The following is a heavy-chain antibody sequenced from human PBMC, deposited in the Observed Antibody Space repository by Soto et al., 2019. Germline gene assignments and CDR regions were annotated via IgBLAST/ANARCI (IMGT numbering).Heavy chain of an antibody. CDR3: ARDGSGPLYSSGYYWGEFDY. V-gene: IGHV3-7*01. J-gene: IGHJ4*02. Sequence: PGGSLRLSCAASGFTFSSYWMSWVRQAPGKGLEWVANIKQDGSEKYYVDSVKGRFTISRDNARNSLYLQMNSLRAEDTAVYYCARDGSGPLYSSGYYWGEFDYWGQGTLVTVSS. CDR2: IKQDGSEK. CDR1: GFTFSSYW. D-gene: IGHD3-22*01.